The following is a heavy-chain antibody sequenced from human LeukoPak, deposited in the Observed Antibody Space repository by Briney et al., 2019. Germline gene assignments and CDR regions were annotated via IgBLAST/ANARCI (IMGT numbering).Heavy chain of an antibody. Sequence: ASVKVSCKASGYTFINSYMHWVRQAPGQGLEWMGRINPSGGSTTYAQKFQGRVTMTRDTSTTTVYMELTSLRSEDTAVYYCARDPDGDFDYWGQGTLVTVSS. CDR2: INPSGGST. CDR1: GYTFINSY. V-gene: IGHV1-46*01. CDR3: ARDPDGDFDY. D-gene: IGHD4-17*01. J-gene: IGHJ4*02.